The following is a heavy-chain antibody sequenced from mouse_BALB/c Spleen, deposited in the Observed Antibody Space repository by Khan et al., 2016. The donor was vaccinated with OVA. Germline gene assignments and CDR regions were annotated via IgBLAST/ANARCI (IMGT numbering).Heavy chain of an antibody. CDR2: IYPGDGDA. CDR3: ASYRYDYFDY. CDR1: GYTFTSYW. J-gene: IGHJ2*01. Sequence: QVQLQQSGAELARPGASVKLSCKSSGYTFTSYWMQWVKQRPGQGLEWIGAIYPGDGDARYTQKFKGKATLTADKSSSTAYMQLNSLASEDSAVYYCASYRYDYFDYWGHGTTLTVSS. D-gene: IGHD2-14*01. V-gene: IGHV1-87*01.